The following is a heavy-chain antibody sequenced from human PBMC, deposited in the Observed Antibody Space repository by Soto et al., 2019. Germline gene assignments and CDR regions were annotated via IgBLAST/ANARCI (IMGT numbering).Heavy chain of an antibody. CDR2: IHYSGTT. Sequence: QVQLQESGPGLVEPSQTLSLTCTVSGVSISSPHYNWSWIRQYPGKGLGWIGFIHYSGTTYYNPSLKSRAAISVDTPRHDFSLRLSSVTAADTAVYYCTTGGDASQTGYWGQGTLVTVSS. CDR1: GVSISSPHYN. D-gene: IGHD1-1*01. V-gene: IGHV4-31*03. CDR3: TTGGDASQTGY. J-gene: IGHJ4*02.